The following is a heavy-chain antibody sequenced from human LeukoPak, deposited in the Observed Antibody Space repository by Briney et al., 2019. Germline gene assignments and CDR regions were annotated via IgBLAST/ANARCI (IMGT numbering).Heavy chain of an antibody. J-gene: IGHJ4*02. D-gene: IGHD6-13*01. V-gene: IGHV3-23*01. CDR1: GFTFSSYA. CDR3: AKESPSPSIAAAGTVY. Sequence: PGGSLRLSCAASGFTFSSYAMSWVRQAPGKGLEWVSAISGSGGSTYYADSVKGRFTISRDSSKNTLYLQMNSLRAEDTAVYYCAKESPSPSIAAAGTVYWGQGTLVTVSS. CDR2: ISGSGGST.